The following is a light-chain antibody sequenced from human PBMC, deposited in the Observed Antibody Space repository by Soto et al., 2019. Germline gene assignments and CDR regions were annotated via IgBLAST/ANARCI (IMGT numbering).Light chain of an antibody. CDR2: QVT. Sequence: SVLTQPASVSGSPGQSITISCTGTSSDVGGYYYVSWYQHHPGKAPKLIIYQVTNRPSGVSNRFSASKSGNTASLTISALQAEDEADYYCCSYSSSSTFYVFGTGTKVTVL. V-gene: IGLV2-14*01. CDR3: CSYSSSSTFYV. CDR1: SSDVGGYYY. J-gene: IGLJ1*01.